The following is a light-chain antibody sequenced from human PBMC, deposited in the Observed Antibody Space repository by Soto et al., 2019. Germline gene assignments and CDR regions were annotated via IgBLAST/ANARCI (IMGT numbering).Light chain of an antibody. V-gene: IGKV3-11*01. Sequence: EIVLTQSPGTLSLFPGERATLSCRASQSVSNNYLVWYQQKPGQAPRLLMYDASKRATGIPARFSGSGSGTDFTLTISSLEPEDFAVYYCQQRSNWPKVTFGQGTRLEI. J-gene: IGKJ5*01. CDR2: DAS. CDR1: QSVSNNY. CDR3: QQRSNWPKVT.